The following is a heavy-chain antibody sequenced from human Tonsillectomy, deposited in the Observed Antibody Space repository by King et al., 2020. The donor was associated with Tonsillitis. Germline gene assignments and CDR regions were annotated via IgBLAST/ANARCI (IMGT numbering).Heavy chain of an antibody. CDR2: INPSGGST. CDR3: ARDPDILSGYFKGYFDY. J-gene: IGHJ4*02. CDR1: GYIFTRYD. D-gene: IGHD3-9*01. V-gene: IGHV1-46*01. Sequence: LVQSGAEVKKPGASVKVSCKASGYIFTRYDMHWVRQAPGQGLEWMGLINPSGGSTSNAQKFQGRVTMTRDTATSTVHMELRSLRSEDTAVYYCARDPDILSGYFKGYFDYWGPGTLVTVSS.